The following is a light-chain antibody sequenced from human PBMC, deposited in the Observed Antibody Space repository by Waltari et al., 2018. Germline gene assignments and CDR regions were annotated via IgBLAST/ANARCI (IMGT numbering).Light chain of an antibody. CDR1: SSDVGAYKY. V-gene: IGLV2-8*01. CDR2: EVS. J-gene: IGLJ2*01. Sequence: QSALTQPPSASGSPGQSVTIPCTGTSSDVGAYKYVSWYQQHPGKAPKLLIYEVSKRASGVPYRFSGSKSGNTASLTVSGLQAEDEADYYCASRGASKVFGGGTKLTVL. CDR3: ASRGASKV.